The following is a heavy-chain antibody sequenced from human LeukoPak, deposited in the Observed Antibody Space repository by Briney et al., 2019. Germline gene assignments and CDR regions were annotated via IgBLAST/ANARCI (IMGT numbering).Heavy chain of an antibody. J-gene: IGHJ4*02. Sequence: GGSLRLSCAVSGFTFRSYDMDWVRQAPGKGLEWVASINPDGNKKYSADSVKGRFTISRDNAENSLYLQMNSLRVEDTAFYYCARDLAYSRLDYWGQGMLVTVSS. CDR3: ARDLAYSRLDY. D-gene: IGHD5-18*01. V-gene: IGHV3-7*01. CDR2: INPDGNKK. CDR1: GFTFRSYD.